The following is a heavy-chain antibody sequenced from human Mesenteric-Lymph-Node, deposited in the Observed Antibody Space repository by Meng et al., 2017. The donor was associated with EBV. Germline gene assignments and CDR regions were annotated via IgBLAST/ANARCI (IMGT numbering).Heavy chain of an antibody. CDR1: GDSVSSTRCY. CDR2: IFNSGST. J-gene: IGHJ5*02. D-gene: IGHD2/OR15-2a*01. Sequence: VRCPASGPGLVNPSWPLALTCTVSGDSVSSTRCYWSWIRQPPGRGLEWIGYIFNSGSTNYNPSLRSRATISVDTSRNQFSLTLNSVTAADTAVYYCARVSGPYYSPWFDPWGQGSLVTVSS. CDR3: ARVSGPYYSPWFDP. V-gene: IGHV4-61*01.